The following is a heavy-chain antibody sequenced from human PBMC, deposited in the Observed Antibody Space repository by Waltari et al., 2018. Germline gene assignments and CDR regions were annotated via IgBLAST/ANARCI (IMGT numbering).Heavy chain of an antibody. CDR1: GFTFSSYA. Sequence: EVQLLESGGGLVQPGGSLRLSCAASGFTFSSYAMSWVRQAPGKGLEWVSAVSGSGGSTYYANSGKGRFTISRDNSKNTLYLQMNSLRAEDTAVYYCAKDRTDGDLGYWGQGTLVTVSS. CDR2: VSGSGGST. J-gene: IGHJ4*02. CDR3: AKDRTDGDLGY. D-gene: IGHD4-17*01. V-gene: IGHV3-23*01.